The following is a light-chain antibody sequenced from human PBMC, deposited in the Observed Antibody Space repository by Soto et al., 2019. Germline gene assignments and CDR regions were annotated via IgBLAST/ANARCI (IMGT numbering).Light chain of an antibody. J-gene: IGKJ4*01. V-gene: IGKV3-20*01. CDR1: QTIDTH. CDR2: GAS. Sequence: EIVMTQSPGTLSVSPGERATLSCKASQTIDTHLAWYQQKPGQAPRLLIFGASSRATGIPDRFSGGGSGTDFTLTISRLEPEDFAVYYCQQFSSYPLTFGGGTKVDIK. CDR3: QQFSSYPLT.